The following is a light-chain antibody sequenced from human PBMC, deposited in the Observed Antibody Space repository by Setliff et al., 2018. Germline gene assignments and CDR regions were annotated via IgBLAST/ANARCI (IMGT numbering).Light chain of an antibody. CDR1: SRDVGGFNF. CDR2: EVS. J-gene: IGLJ1*01. V-gene: IGLV2-8*01. CDR3: SSYAGNYIYV. Sequence: QSVLTQPPSASGSPGQSVAISCTGTSRDVGGFNFVSWYQQHPGKAPKLIIYEVSKRPSGVPDRFSGSKSGNTASLTVSGLQAEDEADYYCSSYAGNYIYVFGSGTKVTV.